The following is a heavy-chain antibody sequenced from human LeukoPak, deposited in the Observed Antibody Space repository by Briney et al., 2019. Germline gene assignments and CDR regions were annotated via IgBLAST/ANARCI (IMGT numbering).Heavy chain of an antibody. V-gene: IGHV3-7*03. CDR3: ARDQYDTWSRRGNFDS. CDR2: INLDGSEK. D-gene: IGHD3-3*01. J-gene: IGHJ4*02. Sequence: GGSVRLSCEASGFTFGKYWMSWVRQAPGKGLEWMANINLDGSEKNYVDSVKGRFTFTRNNTKNSLYLQMNSLRVEDTAVFYCARDQYDTWSRRGNFDSWGQGTLVIVSS. CDR1: GFTFGKYW.